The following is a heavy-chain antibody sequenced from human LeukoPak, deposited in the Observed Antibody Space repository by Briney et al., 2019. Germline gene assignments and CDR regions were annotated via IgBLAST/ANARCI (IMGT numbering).Heavy chain of an antibody. CDR3: ARTVVTATIDGFQI. J-gene: IGHJ3*02. V-gene: IGHV4-38-2*02. D-gene: IGHD2-21*02. Sequence: SETLSLTCSVSGSSFRSGHYWGWIRQSSGEWLEWIGNVHETGYANYNPSLRSRVTISVDPSKSQFSLRLTSVTAADTAVYYCARTVVTATIDGFQIWGQGTMVTVSS. CDR1: GSSFRSGHY. CDR2: VHETGYA.